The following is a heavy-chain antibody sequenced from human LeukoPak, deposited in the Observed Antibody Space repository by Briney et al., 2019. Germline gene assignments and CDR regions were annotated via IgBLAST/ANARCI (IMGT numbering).Heavy chain of an antibody. CDR2: IYYSGST. D-gene: IGHD5-18*01. CDR1: GGSLNSSNYY. Sequence: PSETLSLTCTVSGGSLNSSNYYWSWIRQPPGKGLEWIGYIYYSGSTNYNPSLKSRVTISVDTSKNQFTLKLSSVTAADTAVYYCARDTAHFDIWGQGTMVTVSS. V-gene: IGHV4-61*01. J-gene: IGHJ3*02. CDR3: ARDTAHFDI.